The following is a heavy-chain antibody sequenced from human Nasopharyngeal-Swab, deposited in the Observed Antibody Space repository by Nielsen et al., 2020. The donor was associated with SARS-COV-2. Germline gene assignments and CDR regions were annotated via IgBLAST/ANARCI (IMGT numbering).Heavy chain of an antibody. CDR1: GFTFSSYG. CDR3: AGGMRESSSSPYYYYYGMDV. D-gene: IGHD6-6*01. Sequence: GESLKISCAASGFTFSSYGMHWVRQAPGKGLEWVAVIWYDGSNKYYADSVKGRFTISRDNSKNTLYLQMNSLRAEDTAVYCCAGGMRESSSSPYYYYYGMDVWGQGTTVTVSS. CDR2: IWYDGSNK. V-gene: IGHV3-33*01. J-gene: IGHJ6*02.